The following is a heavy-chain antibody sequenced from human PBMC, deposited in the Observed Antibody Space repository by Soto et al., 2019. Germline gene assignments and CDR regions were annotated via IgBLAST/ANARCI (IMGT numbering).Heavy chain of an antibody. Sequence: WGCLRLSCAASGFTVNSYDMNWVRQAPGKGLEWVSSLNSHDGLTHYADSVKGRFAISRDNAKNSLYLQMNSLRVEDTAVYYCTRGGYNEGGFDYWGQGNLVTVSS. D-gene: IGHD5-12*01. J-gene: IGHJ4*02. CDR2: LNSHDGLT. CDR3: TRGGYNEGGFDY. CDR1: GFTVNSYD. V-gene: IGHV3-21*01.